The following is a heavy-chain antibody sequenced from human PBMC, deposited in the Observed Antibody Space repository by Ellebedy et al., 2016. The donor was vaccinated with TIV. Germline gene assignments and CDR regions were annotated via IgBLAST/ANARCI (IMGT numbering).Heavy chain of an antibody. CDR1: GYTFTTYG. D-gene: IGHD3-9*01. CDR3: ARGRVYYDILTGYFAGVGMDV. Sequence: ASVKVSCKASGYTFTTYGISWVRQAPGQGLEWMGWINPNSGGTNYAQKFQGRVTITRNTSISTAYMELSSLRSEDTAVYYCARGRVYYDILTGYFAGVGMDVWGQGTTVTVSS. CDR2: INPNSGGT. J-gene: IGHJ6*02. V-gene: IGHV1-8*03.